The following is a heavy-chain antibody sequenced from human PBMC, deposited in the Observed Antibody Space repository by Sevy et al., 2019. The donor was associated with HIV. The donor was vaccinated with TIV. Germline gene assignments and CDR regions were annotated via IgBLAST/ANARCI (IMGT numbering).Heavy chain of an antibody. CDR3: AEGDCSGGCCYSPAPPYYYYGMDV. CDR2: IIPIFGTA. D-gene: IGHD2-15*01. V-gene: IGHV1-69*13. CDR1: GGTFSSYA. J-gene: IGHJ6*02. Sequence: ASVKVSCKASGGTFSSYAISWVRQAPGQGLEWMGGIIPIFGTANYAQKFQGRVTITADESTSTAYMELSSLRSEDTAVYYCAEGDCSGGCCYSPAPPYYYYGMDVWGQGTTVTVSS.